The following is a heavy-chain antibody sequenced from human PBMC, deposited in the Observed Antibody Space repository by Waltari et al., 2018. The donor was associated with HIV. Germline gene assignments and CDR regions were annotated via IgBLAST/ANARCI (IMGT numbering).Heavy chain of an antibody. Sequence: QVQLVQSGAEVKKPGASVKVSCKASGYTFTGYYMHWVRQAPGQGLEWMGWINPDNGGKKYKQKFQGRVTMTRDTSISTAYMELSRLRSDDTAVYYCARDICNGGSCYSYYFDYWGQGTLVTVSS. CDR2: INPDNGGK. CDR3: ARDICNGGSCYSYYFDY. J-gene: IGHJ4*02. CDR1: GYTFTGYY. V-gene: IGHV1-2*02. D-gene: IGHD2-15*01.